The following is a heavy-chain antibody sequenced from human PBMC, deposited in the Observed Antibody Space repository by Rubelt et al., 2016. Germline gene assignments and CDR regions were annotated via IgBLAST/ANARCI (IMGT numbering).Heavy chain of an antibody. CDR2: ITGDGRNT. J-gene: IGHJ4*02. V-gene: IGHV1-18*01. Sequence: VQSGAQVKNPGASVTVSCKASGYTFAKYGTTWVRQAPGHGPEWMGWITGDGRNTKYSQKFQGRVTVTNDRSTTTTYMELRSLSSDDTAVYYCARAYSSSWYIDYWGQGTPVTVSS. CDR3: ARAYSSSWYIDY. D-gene: IGHD6-13*01. CDR1: GYTFAKYG.